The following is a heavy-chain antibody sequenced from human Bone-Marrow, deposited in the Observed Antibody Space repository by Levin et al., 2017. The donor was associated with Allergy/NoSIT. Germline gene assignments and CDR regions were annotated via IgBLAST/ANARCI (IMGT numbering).Heavy chain of an antibody. CDR2: ITGSGDST. D-gene: IGHD2-15*01. J-gene: IGHJ5*02. CDR1: GFTFGSYA. V-gene: IGHV3-23*01. Sequence: GGSLRLSCAASGFTFGSYAMSWVRQAPGKGLEWVSAITGSGDSTHYSDSVKGRFTISRDNSKNTLYLQMNSLRAEDTAVYYCAKGYCHGGFCYSDWFDPWGQGTQVTVSS. CDR3: AKGYCHGGFCYSDWFDP.